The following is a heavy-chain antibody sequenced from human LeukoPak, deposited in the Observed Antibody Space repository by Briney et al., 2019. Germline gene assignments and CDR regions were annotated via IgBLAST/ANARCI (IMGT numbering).Heavy chain of an antibody. Sequence: HSGGSLRLSCAASGFTFSSYGMHWVRQAPGKGLEWVAFIRYDGSNKYYADSVKGRFTISRDNSKNTLYLQMNSLRAEDTAVYYCAKLDLHYDSSGYFDYWGQGTLVTVSS. CDR1: GFTFSSYG. CDR3: AKLDLHYDSSGYFDY. J-gene: IGHJ4*02. CDR2: IRYDGSNK. V-gene: IGHV3-30*02. D-gene: IGHD3-22*01.